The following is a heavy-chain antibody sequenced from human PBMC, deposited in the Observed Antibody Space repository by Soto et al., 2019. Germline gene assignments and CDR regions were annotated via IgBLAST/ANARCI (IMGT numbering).Heavy chain of an antibody. CDR2: IYHSGST. CDR1: GGSISGSNW. Sequence: PSETLSLTCAVSGGSISGSNWWSWVRQPPGKGLEWIGEIYHSGSTNYNPSLKSRVTISVDKSKNQFSLKLSSVTAADTAVYYCARVSSFLYYYYYGMDVWGQGTTVTVS. J-gene: IGHJ6*02. D-gene: IGHD6-6*01. V-gene: IGHV4-4*02. CDR3: ARVSSFLYYYYYGMDV.